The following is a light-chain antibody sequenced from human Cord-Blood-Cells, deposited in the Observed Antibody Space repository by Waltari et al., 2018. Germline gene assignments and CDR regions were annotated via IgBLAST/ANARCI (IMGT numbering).Light chain of an antibody. Sequence: SALTQPASVSGSPGQSITISCTGTSSDVGSYNLVSWYQQHPGKAPKLMIYEGSKRPSGVSNRFSGSKSGNTASLTISGLQAEDEADYYCCSYAGSSTYVFGTGT. CDR3: CSYAGSSTYV. CDR1: SSDVGSYNL. J-gene: IGLJ1*01. V-gene: IGLV2-23*01. CDR2: EGS.